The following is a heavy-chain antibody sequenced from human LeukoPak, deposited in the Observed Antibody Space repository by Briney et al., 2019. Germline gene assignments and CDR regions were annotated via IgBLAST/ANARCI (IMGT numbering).Heavy chain of an antibody. J-gene: IGHJ3*02. CDR1: GGSISSYY. V-gene: IGHV4-59*08. CDR2: IYYSGST. CDR3: ARHPYYYDSSGSLFDI. D-gene: IGHD3-22*01. Sequence: SETLSLTCTVSGGSISSYYWSWIRQPPGTGLEWIGYIYYSGSTNYNPSLKSRVTISVDTSKNQFSLKLSSVTAADTAVYYCARHPYYYDSSGSLFDIWGQGTMVTVSS.